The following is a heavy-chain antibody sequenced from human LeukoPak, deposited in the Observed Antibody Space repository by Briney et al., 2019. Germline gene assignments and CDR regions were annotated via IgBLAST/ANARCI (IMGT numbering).Heavy chain of an antibody. D-gene: IGHD3-16*01. CDR2: ISSSSSYM. CDR1: GFTFSSYS. CDR3: AEDWGY. Sequence: GGSLRLSCAASGFTFSSYSMNWVRQAPGKGLGWVSSISSSSSYMYYADSVKGRFTISRDNAKNSLYLQMNSLRAEDTAVYYCAEDWGYWGQGTLVTVSS. J-gene: IGHJ4*02. V-gene: IGHV3-21*01.